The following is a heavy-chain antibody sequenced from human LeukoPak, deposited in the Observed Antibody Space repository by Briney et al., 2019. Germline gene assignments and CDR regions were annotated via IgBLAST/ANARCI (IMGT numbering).Heavy chain of an antibody. V-gene: IGHV1-18*01. CDR1: GYTFTSYG. J-gene: IGHJ2*01. D-gene: IGHD4-23*01. CDR3: ATGRRSYGGPNWYFDL. CDR2: ISAYNGNT. Sequence: ASVKVSCTASGYTFTSYGISWVRQAPGQGLECMGWISAYNGNTNYAQKLQGRVTMTTDTSTSTAYMELRSLRSDDTAVYYCATGRRSYGGPNWYFDLWGRGTLVTVSS.